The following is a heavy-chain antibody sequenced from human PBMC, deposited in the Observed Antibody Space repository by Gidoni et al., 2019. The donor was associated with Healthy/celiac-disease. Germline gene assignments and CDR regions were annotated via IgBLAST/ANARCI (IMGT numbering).Heavy chain of an antibody. CDR2: MNPNSGNT. Sequence: VQLVQSGAEAQKPGASLKVSCKASGYTFTSYDINWVRQATGQGLEWMGWMNPNSGNTGYAQKFQGRVTMTRNTSISTAYMELSSLRSEDTAVYYCARLHYYYYGMDVWGQGTTVTVSS. CDR1: GYTFTSYD. J-gene: IGHJ6*02. D-gene: IGHD4-17*01. V-gene: IGHV1-8*01. CDR3: ARLHYYYYGMDV.